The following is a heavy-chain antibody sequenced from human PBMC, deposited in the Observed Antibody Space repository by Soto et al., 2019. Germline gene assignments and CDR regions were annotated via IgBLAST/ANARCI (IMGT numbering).Heavy chain of an antibody. D-gene: IGHD2-2*01. Sequence: ASVKVSCKASGGTFSSYAISWVRQAPGQGLEWMGGIIPIFGTANYAQKFQGRVTITADESTSTAYMELSSLRSEDTAVYYCARAGHCSSTSCYAGELDYWGQGTLVTVSS. CDR3: ARAGHCSSTSCYAGELDY. CDR1: GGTFSSYA. J-gene: IGHJ4*02. CDR2: IIPIFGTA. V-gene: IGHV1-69*13.